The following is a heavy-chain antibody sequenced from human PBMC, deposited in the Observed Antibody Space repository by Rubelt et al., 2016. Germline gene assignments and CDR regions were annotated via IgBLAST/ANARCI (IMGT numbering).Heavy chain of an antibody. J-gene: IGHJ3*02. CDR2: INHSGST. D-gene: IGHD4-11*01. CDR3: ARAGVTTADAFDI. Sequence: QLQLQESGPGLVKSSETLSLTCTVSGGSISSSSYYWGWIRQPPGKGLEWIGEINHSGSTNYNPSLKSRVTISVDTSKNQFSLKLSSVTAADTAVYYWARAGVTTADAFDIWGQGTMVTVSS. CDR1: GGSISSSSYY. V-gene: IGHV4-39*01.